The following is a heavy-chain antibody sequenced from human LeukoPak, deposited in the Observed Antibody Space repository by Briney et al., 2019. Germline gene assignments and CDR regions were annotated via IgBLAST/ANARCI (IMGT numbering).Heavy chain of an antibody. V-gene: IGHV1-18*01. CDR2: ISAYNGNT. Sequence: ASVKVSCKASGGTFSSYAISWVRQAPGQGLEWMGWISAYNGNTNYAQKLQGRVTMTTDTSTSTAYMELRSLRSDDTAVYYCARDVLLWFGEFFSSYYMDVWGKGTTVTISS. CDR3: ARDVLLWFGEFFSSYYMDV. J-gene: IGHJ6*03. CDR1: GGTFSSYA. D-gene: IGHD3-10*01.